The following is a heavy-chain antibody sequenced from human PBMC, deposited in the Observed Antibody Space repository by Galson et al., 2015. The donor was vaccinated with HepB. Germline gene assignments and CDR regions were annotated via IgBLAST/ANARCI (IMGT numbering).Heavy chain of an antibody. J-gene: IGHJ4*02. CDR3: SRYDPAGVNGWFDY. Sequence: SVKVSCKASGYTFTTYYIHWVRQAPGQGLEWMGIINPTGGSASYAQKFQGRVTMTRDTSTSTVYMEVSSLRSEDAAMYYCSRYDPAGVNGWFDYWGQGTRVTVSS. CDR2: INPTGGSA. D-gene: IGHD6-19*01. V-gene: IGHV1-46*01. CDR1: GYTFTTYY.